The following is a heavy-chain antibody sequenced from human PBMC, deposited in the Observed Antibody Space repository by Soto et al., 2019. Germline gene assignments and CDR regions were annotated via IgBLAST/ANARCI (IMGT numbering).Heavy chain of an antibody. CDR1: GYTFTDCG. CDR2: ISAANGIT. J-gene: IGHJ4*01. CDR3: ARDDVGDYRHFDC. V-gene: IGHV1-3*01. D-gene: IGHD4-17*01. Sequence: ASVKVSCKASGYTFTDCGLHWVRQAPGQGLEWMGWISAANGITKFSQKFQDRVTLTRDTSASTAYMELSSLRSEDTAVYYCARDDVGDYRHFDCGG.